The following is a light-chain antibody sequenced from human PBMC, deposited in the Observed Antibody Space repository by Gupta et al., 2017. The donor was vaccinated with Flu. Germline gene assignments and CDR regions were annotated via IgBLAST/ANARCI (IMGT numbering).Light chain of an antibody. Sequence: SLGKRATINCKSSQSVLYTSNNKNYLAWYQQRPGQPPKLLIYWASTRESGVPDRFSGTGSGTDFTLTISSLQAEDVAVYDCQQYDDSPLTFGGGTKVEIK. CDR1: QSVLYTSNNKNY. J-gene: IGKJ4*01. V-gene: IGKV4-1*01. CDR3: QQYDDSPLT. CDR2: WAS.